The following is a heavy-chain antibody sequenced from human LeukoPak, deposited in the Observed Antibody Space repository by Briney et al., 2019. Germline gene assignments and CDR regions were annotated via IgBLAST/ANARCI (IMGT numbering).Heavy chain of an antibody. CDR3: AKVAPYDYVWGSYRSLYYYGMDV. D-gene: IGHD3-16*02. CDR2: ISGSGGST. V-gene: IGHV3-23*01. CDR1: GFTFSSYA. J-gene: IGHJ6*02. Sequence: PGGSLRLSCAASGFTFSSYAMSWVRQAPGKGLEWVSAISGSGGSTYYADSVKGRFTISRDNSKNTLYLQMNSLRAEDTAVYYCAKVAPYDYVWGSYRSLYYYGMDVWGQGTTVTVSS.